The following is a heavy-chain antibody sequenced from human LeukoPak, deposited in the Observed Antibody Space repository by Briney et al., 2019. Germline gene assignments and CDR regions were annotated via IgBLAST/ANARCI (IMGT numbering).Heavy chain of an antibody. CDR1: GFTFSSYA. CDR3: AKGNGYSYGRYYFDY. V-gene: IGHV3-23*01. J-gene: IGHJ4*02. CDR2: ITASGGNT. Sequence: GGSLRLSCASSGFTFSSYAMGWVRQAPGKGLEWVSAITASGGNTYYADSVKGRFTISRDNSKNTLYLQVNSLRAEDTAVYYCAKGNGYSYGRYYFDYWGQGTLVTVSS. D-gene: IGHD5-18*01.